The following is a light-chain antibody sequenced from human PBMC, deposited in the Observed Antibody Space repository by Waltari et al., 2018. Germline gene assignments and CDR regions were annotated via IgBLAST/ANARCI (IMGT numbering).Light chain of an antibody. CDR1: QSVSRTF. V-gene: IGKV3-20*01. Sequence: EIVLTQSPSTLSLSSGERAHLSCRASQSVSRTFAWYQQKPGQAPKLLIYGASIRATGIPDRFTGSGSGTDFSLTISSLEPEDFAIYFCQHYVRLPATFGQGTKVEIK. J-gene: IGKJ1*01. CDR3: QHYVRLPAT. CDR2: GAS.